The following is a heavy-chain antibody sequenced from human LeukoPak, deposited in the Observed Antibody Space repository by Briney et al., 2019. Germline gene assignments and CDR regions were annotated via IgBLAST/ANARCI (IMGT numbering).Heavy chain of an antibody. D-gene: IGHD2-15*01. CDR2: ISAYNGNT. CDR1: GYTFTSYG. Sequence: ASVKASCKASGYTFTSYGISWVRQAPGQGLEWMGWISAYNGNTNYAQKLQGRVTMTTDTSASTAYMELRSLRSDDTAVYYCARVVANYYYYYMDVWGKGTTVTVSS. CDR3: ARVVANYYYYYMDV. V-gene: IGHV1-18*01. J-gene: IGHJ6*03.